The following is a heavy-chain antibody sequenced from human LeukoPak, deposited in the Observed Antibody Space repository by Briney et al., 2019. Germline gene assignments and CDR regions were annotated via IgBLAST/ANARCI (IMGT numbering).Heavy chain of an antibody. CDR3: ARAPIEYSSSSWFDP. J-gene: IGHJ5*02. Sequence: SVTVSCKASGGTFSSYAISWVRQAPGQGLEWMGGIIPIFGTANYAQKFQGRVTITADESTSTAYMELSSLRSEDTAVYYCARAPIEYSSSSWFDPWGQGTLVTVSS. CDR1: GGTFSSYA. V-gene: IGHV1-69*13. D-gene: IGHD6-6*01. CDR2: IIPIFGTA.